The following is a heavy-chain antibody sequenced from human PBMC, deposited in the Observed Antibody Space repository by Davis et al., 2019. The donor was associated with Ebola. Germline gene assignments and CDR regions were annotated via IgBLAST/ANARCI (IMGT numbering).Heavy chain of an antibody. D-gene: IGHD6-13*01. CDR2: IKQDGSEK. J-gene: IGHJ4*02. CDR1: GFTFSSYW. V-gene: IGHV3-7*03. CDR3: AKDRSAAGIIY. Sequence: GESLKISCAASGFTFSSYWMSWVRQAPGKGLEWVANIKQDGSEKYYVDSVKGRFTISRDNSKNTLYLQMNSLRAEDTAVYYCAKDRSAAGIIYWGQGTLVTVSS.